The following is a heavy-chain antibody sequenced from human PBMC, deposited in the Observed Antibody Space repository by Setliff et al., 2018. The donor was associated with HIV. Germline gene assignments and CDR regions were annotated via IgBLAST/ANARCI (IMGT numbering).Heavy chain of an antibody. CDR3: VRVARDWELGS. CDR1: GFAFSSYE. J-gene: IGHJ4*02. V-gene: IGHV3-48*03. Sequence: PGGSLRLSCVASGFAFSSYEMNWVRQAPGKGLEWVSYIGSSGYTKYYADSVKGRFTISRDNAKNSLDLQMDSLRAEDTATYYCVRVARDWELGSWGQGTLVT. D-gene: IGHD2-21*02. CDR2: IGSSGYTK.